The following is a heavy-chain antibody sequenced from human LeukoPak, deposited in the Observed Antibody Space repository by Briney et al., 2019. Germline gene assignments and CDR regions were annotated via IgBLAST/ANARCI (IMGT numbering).Heavy chain of an antibody. CDR3: ARQLAAAGHFDY. CDR1: GGSISSSIYY. V-gene: IGHV4-39*01. D-gene: IGHD6-13*01. CDR2: IYYSGSP. Sequence: PSGTLSLTCTVSGGSISSSIYYWGWIRQPPGKGLEWIGRIYYSGSPYYNPSLKSRVTISVDTSKNQFSLKLSSVTAADTAVYYCARQLAAAGHFDYWGQGTLVTVSS. J-gene: IGHJ4*02.